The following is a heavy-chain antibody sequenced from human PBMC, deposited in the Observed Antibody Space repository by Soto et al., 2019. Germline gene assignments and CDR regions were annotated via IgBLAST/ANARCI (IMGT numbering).Heavy chain of an antibody. Sequence: AAVKVSCKASGYTFTGYYMHWVRPAPGQGLEWMGWINPNSGGTNYAQKFQGRVTMTRDTSISTAYMELSRLRSDDTAVYYCARAEYSSSSTDYWGQGTLVTVSS. CDR3: ARAEYSSSSTDY. D-gene: IGHD6-6*01. CDR1: GYTFTGYY. V-gene: IGHV1-2*02. CDR2: INPNSGGT. J-gene: IGHJ4*02.